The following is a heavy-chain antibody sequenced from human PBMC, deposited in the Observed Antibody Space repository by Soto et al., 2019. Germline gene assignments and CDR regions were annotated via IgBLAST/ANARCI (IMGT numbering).Heavy chain of an antibody. J-gene: IGHJ4*02. Sequence: GGALRGSCGTPGFSCSSHWMTWVRQAPGKGLEWVADIKPDGSDKHYVDSVKGRFTISRDNAEHSLYLQMSSLRAEDTAVYYCARLYGSVSTFDYWGQGTLVTVSS. CDR1: GFSCSSHW. D-gene: IGHD6-25*01. CDR2: IKPDGSDK. CDR3: ARLYGSVSTFDY. V-gene: IGHV3-7*01.